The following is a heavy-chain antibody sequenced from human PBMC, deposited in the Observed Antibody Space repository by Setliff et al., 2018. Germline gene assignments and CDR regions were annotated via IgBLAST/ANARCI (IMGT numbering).Heavy chain of an antibody. CDR2: INAANGNT. D-gene: IGHD2-21*02. CDR3: ARSPPTVVVTAIQAIFDY. CDR1: RYTFTSYG. Sequence: ASVKVSCKASRYTFTSYGVHWVRQAPGQRLEWMGWINAANGNTKYSQKLQGRLTMTTDTSTSTAYMELRSLRSDDTAVYYCARSPPTVVVTAIQAIFDYWGQGTLVTVSS. J-gene: IGHJ4*02. V-gene: IGHV1-3*01.